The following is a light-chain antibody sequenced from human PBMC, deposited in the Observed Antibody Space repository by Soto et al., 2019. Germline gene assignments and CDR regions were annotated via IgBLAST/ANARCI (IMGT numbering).Light chain of an antibody. CDR3: QQRSNWPRIT. CDR1: QSISSN. Sequence: VMTQSPATLSVSPGERATLSCRASQSISSNLAWYQQKPGQAPRLLMFRTSSRATGFPARFSGSGSGTEFNLTISSLQSEDFGVYYCQQRSNWPRITFGQGTRLEIK. CDR2: RTS. V-gene: IGKV3-15*01. J-gene: IGKJ5*01.